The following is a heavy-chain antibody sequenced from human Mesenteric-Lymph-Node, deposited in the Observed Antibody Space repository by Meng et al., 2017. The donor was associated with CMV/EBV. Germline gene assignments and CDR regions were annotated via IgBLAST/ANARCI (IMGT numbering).Heavy chain of an antibody. V-gene: IGHV4-39*01. CDR3: ARPHYYGSGSSPWFDP. J-gene: IGHJ5*02. Sequence: QLRLQESGPGLVKPSETLSLPCTVSVGSISSSSYYWGWIRQPPGKGLEWIGSIYYSGSTYYNPSLKSRVTISVDTSKNQFSLKLSSVTAADTAVYYCARPHYYGSGSSPWFDPWGQGTLVTVSS. D-gene: IGHD3-10*01. CDR2: IYYSGST. CDR1: VGSISSSSYY.